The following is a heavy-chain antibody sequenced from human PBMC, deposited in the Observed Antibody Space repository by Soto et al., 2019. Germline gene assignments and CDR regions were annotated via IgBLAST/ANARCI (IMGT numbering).Heavy chain of an antibody. CDR1: GGSISSSSYY. D-gene: IGHD3-10*01. Sequence: LSETLSLTCTVSGGSISSSSYYWGWIRQPPGKGLEWIGSIYYSGSTYYNPSLKSRVTISVDTSKNQFSLKLSSVAAADTAVYYCARHRGPMVRGVISNWFDPWGQGTLVTVSS. V-gene: IGHV4-39*01. CDR3: ARHRGPMVRGVISNWFDP. CDR2: IYYSGST. J-gene: IGHJ5*02.